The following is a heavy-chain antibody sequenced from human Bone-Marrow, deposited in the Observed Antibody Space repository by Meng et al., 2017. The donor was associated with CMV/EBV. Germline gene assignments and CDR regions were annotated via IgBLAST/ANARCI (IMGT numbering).Heavy chain of an antibody. Sequence: SSGMHWVRQAPGKGLEWVAFIRYDGSNKYYADSVKGRFTISRDNSKNTLYLQMNSLRAEDTAVYYCAKDRPYYYDSSGYLQDAFDIWGQGTMVTVSS. CDR1: SSG. CDR2: IRYDGSNK. CDR3: AKDRPYYYDSSGYLQDAFDI. J-gene: IGHJ3*02. D-gene: IGHD3-22*01. V-gene: IGHV3-30*02.